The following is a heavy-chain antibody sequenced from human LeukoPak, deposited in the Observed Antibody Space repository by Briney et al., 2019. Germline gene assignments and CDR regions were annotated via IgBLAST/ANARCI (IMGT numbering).Heavy chain of an antibody. Sequence: GGSLRLSCTASGFSFSGHWMHWARQLPGKGLVWVSRISPTGSTTSYADSVKGRFTVSRDNAKNTLYLQVNNLRAEDTAVYYCARGPNSNWSELDFWGQGTLLTVPS. CDR3: ARGPNSNWSELDF. CDR2: ISPTGSTT. D-gene: IGHD6-6*01. V-gene: IGHV3-74*01. CDR1: GFSFSGHW. J-gene: IGHJ4*02.